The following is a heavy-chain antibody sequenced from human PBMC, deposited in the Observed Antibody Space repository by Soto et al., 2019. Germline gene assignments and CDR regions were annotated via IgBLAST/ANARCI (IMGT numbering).Heavy chain of an antibody. CDR1: GGSISSSNW. Sequence: QVQLQESGPGLVKPSGTLSLTCAVSGGSISSSNWWSWVRQPPGKGLEWIGESYHSGSTNYNPSLKSRVIISVEKSKTQFSLKMSSVTAAETAVYYCARVVGGYYYGMDVWGQGTTVTVSS. V-gene: IGHV4-4*02. J-gene: IGHJ6*02. CDR2: SYHSGST. D-gene: IGHD2-2*01. CDR3: ARVVGGYYYGMDV.